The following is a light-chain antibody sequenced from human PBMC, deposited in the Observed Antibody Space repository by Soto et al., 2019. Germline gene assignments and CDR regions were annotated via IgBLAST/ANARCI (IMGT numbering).Light chain of an antibody. CDR3: QQYNNWPFT. Sequence: EIVMTQSPATLSVSPGERATLSCRASQSVSSNLAWYQQKPGQAPRLLIYGASTRATGIPARFSGSGSGTEFTLTISSLQSEDFAVYSCQQYNNWPFTFGPGTKFDIK. CDR1: QSVSSN. V-gene: IGKV3D-15*01. J-gene: IGKJ3*01. CDR2: GAS.